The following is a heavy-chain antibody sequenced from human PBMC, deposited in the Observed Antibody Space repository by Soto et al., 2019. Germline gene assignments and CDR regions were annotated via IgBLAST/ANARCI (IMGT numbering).Heavy chain of an antibody. CDR3: ARDTETLGPRANDALDI. D-gene: IGHD3-3*02. CDR2: INAGSGNT. J-gene: IGHJ3*02. Sequence: QAQLVQSGAEMKKPGASVKVSCKAAGYTFSTYTMNWVRQAPGQSLEWMGWINAGSGNTKYSQNFQGRVSTTRDTSASTVYMELTGLKSEDTAMYYCARDTETLGPRANDALDIWGQGTMVTVSS. CDR1: GYTFSTYT. V-gene: IGHV1-3*01.